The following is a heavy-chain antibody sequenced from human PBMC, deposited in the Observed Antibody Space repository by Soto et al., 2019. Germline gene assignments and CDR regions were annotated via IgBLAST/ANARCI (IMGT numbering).Heavy chain of an antibody. D-gene: IGHD1-26*01. J-gene: IGHJ4*02. CDR2: ISSSGDST. V-gene: IGHV3-64*02. CDR3: AKDRFGIVGPVDY. Sequence: GGSLRLSCAASGFTFKNYYMQWVRQAPGKGPEYVSAISSSGDSTYYADSVKGRFTISRDNSKNTMYLQMGSLRVEDMAFYYCAKDRFGIVGPVDYWGQGTLVPVSS. CDR1: GFTFKNYY.